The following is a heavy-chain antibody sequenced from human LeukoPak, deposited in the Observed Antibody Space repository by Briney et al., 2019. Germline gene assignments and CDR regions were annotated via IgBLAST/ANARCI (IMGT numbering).Heavy chain of an antibody. Sequence: GGSLRLSCAASGFTFSSYWMHWVHQAPGKGPVWVSRINNDGSGTTYADSVKGRFTISRDDAKNTLYLQMNSLRAEDTAVYYCVRGGESTWSWGQGTLVTVSS. CDR1: GFTFSSYW. V-gene: IGHV3-74*01. CDR3: VRGGESTWS. D-gene: IGHD2-15*01. J-gene: IGHJ5*02. CDR2: INNDGSGT.